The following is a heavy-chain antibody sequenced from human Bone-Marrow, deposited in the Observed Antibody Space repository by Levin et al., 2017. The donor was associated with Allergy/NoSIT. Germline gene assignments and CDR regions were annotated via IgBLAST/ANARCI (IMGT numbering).Heavy chain of an antibody. CDR1: GLTFTDAW. D-gene: IGHD7-27*01. V-gene: IGHV3-15*01. CDR2: IKSNIDAGAT. CDR3: AHSLRWGIGT. J-gene: IGHJ5*02. Sequence: AGGSLRLSCTLSGLTFTDAWVTWVRQAPGKGLEWIGRIKSNIDAGATHYAAPVNGRFTISRDDPENTIYLQMNSLKVADTGIYYCAHSLRWGIGTWGQGTLVTISS.